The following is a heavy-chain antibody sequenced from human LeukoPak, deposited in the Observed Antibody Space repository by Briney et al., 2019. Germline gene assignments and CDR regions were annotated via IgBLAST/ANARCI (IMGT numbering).Heavy chain of an antibody. CDR1: GYTFTSYG. D-gene: IGHD3-3*01. Sequence: GASVRVPCKASGYTFTSYGISWVRQAPGQGLEWMGWISAYNGNQNYAQKLQDRVTMTTDTSTSTAYMELRSLRSDDTAVYYCARDHVPYYDFWSGYSSYYFDYWGQGTLVTVSS. CDR2: ISAYNGNQ. CDR3: ARDHVPYYDFWSGYSSYYFDY. J-gene: IGHJ4*02. V-gene: IGHV1-18*01.